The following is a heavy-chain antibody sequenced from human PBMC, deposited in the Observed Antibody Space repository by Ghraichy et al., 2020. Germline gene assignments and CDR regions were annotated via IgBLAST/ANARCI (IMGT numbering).Heavy chain of an antibody. J-gene: IGHJ3*02. V-gene: IGHV4-39*01. CDR1: GGSISSSSYY. Sequence: SETLSLTCTVSGGSISSSSYYWGWIRQPPGKGLEWIGSIYYSGSTYYNPSLKSRVTISVDTSKNQFSLKLSSVTAADTAVYYCARVWNYDFPDAFDIWGQGTMVTVSS. CDR2: IYYSGST. CDR3: ARVWNYDFPDAFDI. D-gene: IGHD1-7*01.